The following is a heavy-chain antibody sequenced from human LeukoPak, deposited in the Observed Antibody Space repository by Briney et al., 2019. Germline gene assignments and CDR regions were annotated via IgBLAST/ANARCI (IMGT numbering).Heavy chain of an antibody. CDR2: TYYRSKWFN. Sequence: SQALSLTCAISGDSASSNSAAWNWIRQSPSRGLEWLGRTYYRSKWFNDYARSVKGRITLNPDTSKSQFSLHLNSVTPEDTAVYYCARTLPAAGYRWFDTWGQGTLVTVSS. CDR3: ARTLPAAGYRWFDT. J-gene: IGHJ5*02. CDR1: GDSASSNSAA. D-gene: IGHD6-13*01. V-gene: IGHV6-1*01.